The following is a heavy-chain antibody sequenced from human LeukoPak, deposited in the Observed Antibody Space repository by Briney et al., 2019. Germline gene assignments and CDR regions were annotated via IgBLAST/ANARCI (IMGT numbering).Heavy chain of an antibody. V-gene: IGHV3-23*01. CDR1: GFSFSSYN. Sequence: PGGSLRLSCEASGFSFSSYNMDWVRQTPGKGLEWVSAISGSGGSTYYADSVKGRFTISRDNSKNTLYLQMNSLRAEDTAVYYCAKDKRIEYSSSSGGFDYWGQGTLVTVSS. CDR3: AKDKRIEYSSSSGGFDY. CDR2: ISGSGGST. D-gene: IGHD6-6*01. J-gene: IGHJ4*02.